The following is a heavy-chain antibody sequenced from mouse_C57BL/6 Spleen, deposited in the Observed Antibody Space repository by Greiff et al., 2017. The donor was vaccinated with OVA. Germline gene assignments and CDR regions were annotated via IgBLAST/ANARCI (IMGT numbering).Heavy chain of an antibody. V-gene: IGHV5-16*01. CDR2: INYDGSST. CDR3: ARDGYYEGFAY. D-gene: IGHD2-3*01. CDR1: GFTFSDYY. Sequence: EVKVVESEGGLVQPGSSMKLSCTASGFTFSDYYMAWVRQVPEKGLEWVANINYDGSSTYYLDSLKSRFIISRDNAKNILYLQMSSLKSEDTATYYCARDGYYEGFAYWGQGTLVTVSA. J-gene: IGHJ3*01.